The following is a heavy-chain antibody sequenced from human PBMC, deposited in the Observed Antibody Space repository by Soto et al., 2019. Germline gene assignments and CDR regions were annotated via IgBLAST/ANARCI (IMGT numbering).Heavy chain of an antibody. Sequence: KVSCKASGYTFTSYYMHWVRQAPGQGLEWMGIINPSGGSTSYAQKFQGRVTMTRDTSTSTVYMELSSLRSEDTAVYYCARGVNDDSSGYYILLFDYWGQGTLVTVSS. D-gene: IGHD3-22*01. CDR1: GYTFTSYY. CDR2: INPSGGST. J-gene: IGHJ4*02. CDR3: ARGVNDDSSGYYILLFDY. V-gene: IGHV1-46*01.